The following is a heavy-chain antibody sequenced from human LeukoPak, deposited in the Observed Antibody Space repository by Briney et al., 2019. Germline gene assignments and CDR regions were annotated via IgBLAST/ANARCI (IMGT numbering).Heavy chain of an antibody. CDR2: ISWNSGSI. CDR1: GFTFDDYA. CDR3: ARTTKDTAMVVYYFDY. D-gene: IGHD5-18*01. Sequence: GGSLRLSCAASGFTFDDYAMHWVRQAPGKGLEWVSGISWNSGSIGYADSVKGRFTISRDNAKNSLYLQMNSLRAEDTAVYYCARTTKDTAMVVYYFDYWGQGTLVTVSS. J-gene: IGHJ4*02. V-gene: IGHV3-9*01.